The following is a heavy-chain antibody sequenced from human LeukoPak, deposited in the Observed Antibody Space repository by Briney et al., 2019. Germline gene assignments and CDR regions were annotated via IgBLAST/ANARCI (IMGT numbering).Heavy chain of an antibody. V-gene: IGHV4-34*01. CDR3: ARGYPMARGSPYYYYMDV. Sequence: SETLSLTCAVYGGSFSGYYWSWIRQPPGKGLGWIGEINHSGSTNYNPSLKSRVTISVDTSKNQFSLKLSSVTAADTAVYYCARGYPMARGSPYYYYMDVWGKGTTVTVSS. CDR2: INHSGST. D-gene: IGHD3-10*01. CDR1: GGSFSGYY. J-gene: IGHJ6*03.